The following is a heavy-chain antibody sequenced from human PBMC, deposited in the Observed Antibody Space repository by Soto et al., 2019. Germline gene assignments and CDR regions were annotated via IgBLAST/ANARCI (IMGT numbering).Heavy chain of an antibody. CDR1: GFTVEKFV. D-gene: IGHD3-3*01. CDR3: ARDQGITLFGVVKSIVYFFDE. Sequence: GGSLRLSCEVSGFTVEKFVMDWVRQAPGKGLEWVAGIWHDGRNKYYADSVKGRFTISRDNSKNKLYLQMNSLRAEDTAVYYCARDQGITLFGVVKSIVYFFDEWGQGTLVTVSS. CDR2: IWHDGRNK. V-gene: IGHV3-33*07. J-gene: IGHJ4*02.